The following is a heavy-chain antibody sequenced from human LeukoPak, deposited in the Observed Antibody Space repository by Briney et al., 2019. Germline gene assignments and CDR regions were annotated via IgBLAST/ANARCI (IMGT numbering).Heavy chain of an antibody. D-gene: IGHD3-3*01. CDR2: IYHSGST. CDR1: GYSISSGYY. CDR3: ARGRTIFGVVISYNWFDP. V-gene: IGHV4-38-2*02. J-gene: IGHJ5*02. Sequence: SSETLSLTCTVSGYSISSGYYWGWIRQPPGKGLEWIGSIYHSGSTYYNPSLKSRVTISVDTSKNQFSLKLSSVTAADTAVYYCARGRTIFGVVISYNWFDPWGQGTLVTVSS.